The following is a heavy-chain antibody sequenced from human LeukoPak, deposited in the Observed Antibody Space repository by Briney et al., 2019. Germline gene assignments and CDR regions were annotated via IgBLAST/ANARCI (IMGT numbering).Heavy chain of an antibody. CDR1: GYTFTGYY. Sequence: ASVKVSCKASGYTFTGYYMHWVRQAPGQGLEWRGWINPNSGGTNYAQKFQGRVTMTRDTSISTAYMELGRLRSDDTAVYYCARDLRVRYFDWLAQPDAFDIWGQGTMVTVSS. V-gene: IGHV1-2*02. D-gene: IGHD3-9*01. CDR3: ARDLRVRYFDWLAQPDAFDI. CDR2: INPNSGGT. J-gene: IGHJ3*02.